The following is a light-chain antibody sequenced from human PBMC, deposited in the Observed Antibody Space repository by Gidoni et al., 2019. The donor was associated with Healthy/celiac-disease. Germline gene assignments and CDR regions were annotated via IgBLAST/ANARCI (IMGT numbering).Light chain of an antibody. CDR2: GAS. CDR3: QQYGSSPRT. Sequence: EIVLTQSPGTLSLSPGERATLSCRASQSVSSSYLAWYQQKPGQAPRLLIYGASSRATGIPDRFSGSGSVTDFTLTISRLEPEDFAVYYCQQYGSSPRTFXXXTKVEIK. CDR1: QSVSSSY. V-gene: IGKV3-20*01. J-gene: IGKJ1*01.